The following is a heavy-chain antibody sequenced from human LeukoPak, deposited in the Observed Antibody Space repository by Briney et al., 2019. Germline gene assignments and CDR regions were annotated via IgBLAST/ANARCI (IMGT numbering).Heavy chain of an antibody. CDR1: GDSISSSKYY. Sequence: SQTLSLTCTVSGDSISSSKYYWGWIRQSPGKGLEWIGSIYKSGSTFYNPSLKSRVIISVDTSRNQFSLKLNSVSAADTAVYYCARSLSMAGLTWGQGTLVAVSS. V-gene: IGHV4-39*01. CDR2: IYKSGST. CDR3: ARSLSMAGLT. J-gene: IGHJ4*02. D-gene: IGHD6-19*01.